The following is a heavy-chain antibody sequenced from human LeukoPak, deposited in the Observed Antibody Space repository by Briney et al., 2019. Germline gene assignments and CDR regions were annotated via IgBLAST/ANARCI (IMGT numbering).Heavy chain of an antibody. V-gene: IGHV3-23*01. J-gene: IGHJ4*02. Sequence: GGSLRLSCAASGFTFSNYAMSWVRQAPGKGLEWVSTISGSGGSTYYADSVKGRFTISRDNSKNTLYLQMNSLRAEDTAVYFCAKDRGQLLSNYYFDYWGQGTLVTVS. CDR1: GFTFSNYA. D-gene: IGHD2-2*01. CDR3: AKDRGQLLSNYYFDY. CDR2: ISGSGGST.